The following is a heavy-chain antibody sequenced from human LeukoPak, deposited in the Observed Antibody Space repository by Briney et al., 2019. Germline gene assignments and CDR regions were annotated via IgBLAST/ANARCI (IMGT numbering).Heavy chain of an antibody. D-gene: IGHD4-23*01. V-gene: IGHV3-23*01. CDR3: AKHLAYGGNSCLDY. Sequence: PGGSLRLSCAASGFTFSNYAMTWVRQAPGKGLEWVSTIGGPGGSTYYADSVKGRFTISRDNSKNTLYLQTNSLRAEDTAVYYCAKHLAYGGNSCLDYWGQGTLVTVSS. CDR1: GFTFSNYA. J-gene: IGHJ4*02. CDR2: IGGPGGST.